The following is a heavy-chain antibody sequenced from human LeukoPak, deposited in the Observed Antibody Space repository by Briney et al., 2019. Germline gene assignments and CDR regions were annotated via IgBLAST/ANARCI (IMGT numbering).Heavy chain of an antibody. CDR2: IIPIFGTA. CDR1: GGTFSSYA. D-gene: IGHD1-26*01. Sequence: SVKVSCKASGGTFSSYAISWVRQAPGQGLEWMGGIIPIFGTANYAQKFQGRVTITADESTSTAYMELSSLRSEDTAVYYCASMNPTAGATDYGGQGTLVTVSS. CDR3: ASMNPTAGATDY. J-gene: IGHJ4*02. V-gene: IGHV1-69*01.